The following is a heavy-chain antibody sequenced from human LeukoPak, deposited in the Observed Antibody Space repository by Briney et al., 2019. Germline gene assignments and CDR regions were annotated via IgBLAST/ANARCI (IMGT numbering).Heavy chain of an antibody. J-gene: IGHJ4*02. V-gene: IGHV3-64D*08. CDR3: ASPGSDSAW. CDR1: GFTFSTYA. Sequence: GGSLRLSCSASGFTFSTYAMHWVRQAPGKGLEFVSAISNHGGSTYYADSAKGRFTISRDNSKNTLYLQMNSLRSEDTAVYYCASPGSDSAWWGQGTLVTVSS. CDR2: ISNHGGST. D-gene: IGHD3-10*01.